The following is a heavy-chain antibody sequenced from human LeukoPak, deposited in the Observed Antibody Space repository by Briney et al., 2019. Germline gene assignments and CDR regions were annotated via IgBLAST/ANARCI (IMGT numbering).Heavy chain of an antibody. CDR3: ARANYYDTSGYSRGAFDI. V-gene: IGHV1-3*03. Sequence: ASVKVSCKASGYTFTSYAIHWVRQAPGQTLEWLGWINPANGYAKYSQELQGRVTITRDTSASAAYLELSSLRSEDTAVYYCARANYYDTSGYSRGAFDIWGQGTMVTVSS. J-gene: IGHJ3*02. CDR2: INPANGYA. D-gene: IGHD3-22*01. CDR1: GYTFTSYA.